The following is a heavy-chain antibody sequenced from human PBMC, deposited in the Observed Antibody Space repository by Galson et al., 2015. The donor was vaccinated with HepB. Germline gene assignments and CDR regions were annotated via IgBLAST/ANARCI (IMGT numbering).Heavy chain of an antibody. J-gene: IGHJ4*02. CDR3: ATNIMGAYTGYFDY. V-gene: IGHV3-30-3*01. CDR2: ISYDGSKK. Sequence: SLRLSCAASGFTFSTCAMHWVRQAPGKGLEWVAVISYDGSKKYYADSVQGRFSISRDNSKNTLRLQMDSLRSDDTAVYYCATNIMGAYTGYFDYWGQGTLVTVSS. CDR1: GFTFSTCA. D-gene: IGHD3-16*01.